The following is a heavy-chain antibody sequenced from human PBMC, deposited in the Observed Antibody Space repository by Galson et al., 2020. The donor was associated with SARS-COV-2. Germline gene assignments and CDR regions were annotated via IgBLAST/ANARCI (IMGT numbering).Heavy chain of an antibody. D-gene: IGHD4-17*01. CDR3: ARDNTVYGIDS. J-gene: IGHJ4*02. CDR1: GFTLSDHF. Sequence: GGSLRLSCAASGFTLSDHFIDWVRQAPGNGLEWIGRVRNKANTYSTDYAASVRGRFALPRDDSTNSLYLQMDSLKPEDTAVYYCARDNTVYGIDSWGQGTLVTVSS. CDR2: VRNKANTYST. V-gene: IGHV3-72*01.